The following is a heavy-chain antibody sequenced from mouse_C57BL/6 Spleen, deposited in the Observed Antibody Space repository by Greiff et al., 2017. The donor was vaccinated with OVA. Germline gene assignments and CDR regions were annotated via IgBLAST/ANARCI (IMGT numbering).Heavy chain of an antibody. J-gene: IGHJ4*01. V-gene: IGHV5-6*01. D-gene: IGHD2-5*01. Sequence: EVQVVESGGDLVKPGGSLKLSCAASGFTFSSYGMSWVRQTPDKRLEWVATISSGGSYTYYPDSVKGRFTISRDNAKNTLYLQMSSLKSEDTAMYYCARHSNYDAMDYWGQGTSVTVSS. CDR1: GFTFSSYG. CDR2: ISSGGSYT. CDR3: ARHSNYDAMDY.